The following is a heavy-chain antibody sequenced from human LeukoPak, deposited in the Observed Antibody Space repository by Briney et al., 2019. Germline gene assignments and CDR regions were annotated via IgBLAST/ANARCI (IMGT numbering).Heavy chain of an antibody. V-gene: IGHV3-23*01. Sequence: GGSLRLSCAASRFTFNNYLMSWVRQAPGKGLQWVSTISGSGTSTYYADSVKGRFTSSRDNSKNTLYLQMNSLRAEDTAIYYCVRYGLVGPTRWLDSWGQGTLVTVSS. CDR2: ISGSGTST. D-gene: IGHD1-26*01. CDR1: RFTFNNYL. CDR3: VRYGLVGPTRWLDS. J-gene: IGHJ5*01.